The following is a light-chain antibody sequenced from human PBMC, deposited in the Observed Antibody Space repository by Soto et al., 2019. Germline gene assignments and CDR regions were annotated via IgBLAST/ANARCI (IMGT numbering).Light chain of an antibody. CDR2: EVT. CDR1: SSDVGAYNY. J-gene: IGLJ1*01. V-gene: IGLV2-14*01. CDR3: NSYTSTSARV. Sequence: QSVLTQPASVSGSPGQSITISCTGTSSDVGAYNYVSWYQHRPGRAPKLIIYEVTNRPSGVSNRFSSSKSGNTASLRISDLQSEDEADYYCNSYTSTSARVFGTGTKVTVL.